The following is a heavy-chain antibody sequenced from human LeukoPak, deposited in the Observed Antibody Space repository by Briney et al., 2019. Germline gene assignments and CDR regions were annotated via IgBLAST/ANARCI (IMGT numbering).Heavy chain of an antibody. J-gene: IGHJ4*02. CDR3: ARQDQEYFDY. CDR1: GGSISSYY. V-gene: IGHV4-59*08. CDR2: IYYSGST. Sequence: SETLSLTCTVSGGSISSYYWSWIRQPPGKGLEWIGYIYYSGSTNYNPSLKSRVTISVDTSKNQFSLKLSSVTAADTAVYYCARQDQEYFDYWGQGTLVTVSS.